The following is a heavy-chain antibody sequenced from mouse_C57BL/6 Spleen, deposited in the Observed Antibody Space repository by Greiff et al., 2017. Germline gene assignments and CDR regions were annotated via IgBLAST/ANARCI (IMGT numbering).Heavy chain of an antibody. Sequence: VQLQQSGAELMKPGASVKLSCKATGYTFTGYWIEWVKQRPGHGLEWIGEILPGSGSTNYNEKFKGKATFTADTSSNTAYMQLSSLTTEDSAIYYCARRPLYYGSSYEYFDVWGTGTTVTVSS. J-gene: IGHJ1*03. CDR2: ILPGSGST. CDR1: GYTFTGYW. D-gene: IGHD1-1*01. CDR3: ARRPLYYGSSYEYFDV. V-gene: IGHV1-9*01.